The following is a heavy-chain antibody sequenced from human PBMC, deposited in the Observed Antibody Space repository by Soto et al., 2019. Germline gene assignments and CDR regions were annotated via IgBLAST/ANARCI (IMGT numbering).Heavy chain of an antibody. D-gene: IGHD1-1*01. J-gene: IGHJ6*02. Sequence: EVQLVESGGGLVQPGGSLRLSCRVSGFTFGDYWMTWVRQAPGKGLEWVANMNQDGSEKYYVDSVQGRFAISRDNAKNSLYLQMHSLSAEDTAVYYCASQRVSYAMDVWGHGTTVTVSS. CDR2: MNQDGSEK. CDR1: GFTFGDYW. CDR3: ASQRVSYAMDV. V-gene: IGHV3-7*05.